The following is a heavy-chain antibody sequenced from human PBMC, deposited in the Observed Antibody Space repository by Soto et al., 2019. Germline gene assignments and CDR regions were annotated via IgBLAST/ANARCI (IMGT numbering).Heavy chain of an antibody. Sequence: QVQLQDSGPGLVTPSETLSRTCTVSGGSVRRGSSYWTWSRQPPGKGLEWIGYSYYSGTTNYDPSLKSRVTIAVDTSKNQFSLQLSSVTAADTAVYYCARVEDYGDYFDYWGQGTLVTVSS. CDR1: GGSVRRGSSY. J-gene: IGHJ4*02. V-gene: IGHV4-61*01. CDR3: ARVEDYGDYFDY. D-gene: IGHD4-17*01. CDR2: SYYSGTT.